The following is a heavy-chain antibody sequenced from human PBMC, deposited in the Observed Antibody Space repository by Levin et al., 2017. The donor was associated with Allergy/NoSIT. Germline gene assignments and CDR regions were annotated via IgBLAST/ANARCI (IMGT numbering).Heavy chain of an antibody. J-gene: IGHJ4*02. CDR3: ARVADSTKYYFDY. CDR2: ISSSSSYT. Sequence: GGSLRLSCAASGFTFSDYYMSWIRQAPGKGLEWVSYISSSSSYTNYADSVKGRFTISRDNAKNSLYLQMNSLRAEDTAVYYCARVADSTKYYFDYWGQGTLVTVAS. D-gene: IGHD3-22*01. CDR1: GFTFSDYY. V-gene: IGHV3-11*05.